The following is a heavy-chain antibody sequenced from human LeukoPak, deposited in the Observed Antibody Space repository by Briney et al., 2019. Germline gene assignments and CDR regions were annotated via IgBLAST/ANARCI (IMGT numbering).Heavy chain of an antibody. Sequence: SETLSLTYSVSGASINGFFWNWVRQTAEKGLEWIGYVSHRGATTSNPTLKSRVSITIDTSKSQISLTMTSVTAADSALYYCARDRRGSFYTLDFWGPGTTVSVS. CDR2: VSHRGAT. V-gene: IGHV4-59*01. CDR3: ARDRRGSFYTLDF. J-gene: IGHJ6*02. CDR1: GASINGFF. D-gene: IGHD1-26*01.